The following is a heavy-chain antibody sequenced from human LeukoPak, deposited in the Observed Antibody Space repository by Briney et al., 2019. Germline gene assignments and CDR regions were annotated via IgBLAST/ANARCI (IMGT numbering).Heavy chain of an antibody. J-gene: IGHJ6*03. Sequence: ASVKVSCKASGYTFTSYDINWVRQATGQGLEWMGWMNPNSGNTGYAQKFQGRVTMTRNTSISTAYMELSSLRSEDTAVYYCARGGLRYFDWLLGYYYYMDVWGKGTTVTISS. CDR2: MNPNSGNT. CDR1: GYTFTSYD. CDR3: ARGGLRYFDWLLGYYYYMDV. D-gene: IGHD3-9*01. V-gene: IGHV1-8*01.